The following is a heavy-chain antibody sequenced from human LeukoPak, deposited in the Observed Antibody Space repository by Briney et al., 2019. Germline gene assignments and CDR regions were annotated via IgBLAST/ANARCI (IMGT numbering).Heavy chain of an antibody. CDR1: GYTFTGYY. CDR3: AREGMHYDSSGPTRNRGYYMDV. V-gene: IGHV1-69*06. CDR2: IIPIFGTA. J-gene: IGHJ6*03. D-gene: IGHD3-22*01. Sequence: ASVKVSCKASGYTFTGYYMHWVRQAPGQGLECMGGIIPIFGTANFAQKFQGRVTITADKFTSTAYMELSSLRSEDTAVYYCAREGMHYDSSGPTRNRGYYMDVWGKGTTVTVSS.